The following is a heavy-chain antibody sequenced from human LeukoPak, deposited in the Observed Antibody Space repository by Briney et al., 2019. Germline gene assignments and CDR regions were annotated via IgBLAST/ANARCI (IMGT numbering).Heavy chain of an antibody. CDR1: GGSISSYY. Sequence: SETLSLTCTVSGGSISSYYWSWIRQPPGKGLEWIRYIYYRGSINYNPSLKSRVTISVDTSKNQFSLKLSSVTAADTAVYYCARGGYDFWSGYGKFDYWGQGTLVTVSS. CDR2: IYYRGSI. D-gene: IGHD3-3*01. V-gene: IGHV4-59*01. CDR3: ARGGYDFWSGYGKFDY. J-gene: IGHJ4*02.